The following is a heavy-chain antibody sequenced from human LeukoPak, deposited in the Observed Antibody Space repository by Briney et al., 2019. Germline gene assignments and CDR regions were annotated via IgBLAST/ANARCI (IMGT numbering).Heavy chain of an antibody. V-gene: IGHV1-18*03. J-gene: IGHJ4*02. Sequence: ASVKVSCKTSGYTFTNYGISWVRQAPGHGLEWMGWISGHNGNTNYAQRFQGRVSMTTDTSTSTAYMELRSLRSDDVAVYYCARAGWLDTAMPLPGDYWGQGTLVTVSS. D-gene: IGHD5-18*01. CDR1: GYTFTNYG. CDR3: ARAGWLDTAMPLPGDY. CDR2: ISGHNGNT.